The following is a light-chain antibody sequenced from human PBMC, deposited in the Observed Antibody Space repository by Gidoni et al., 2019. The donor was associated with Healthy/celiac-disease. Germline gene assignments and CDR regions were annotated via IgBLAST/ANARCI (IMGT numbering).Light chain of an antibody. Sequence: DIVMTQSPDSLAVSLGERATINCKSSKSVLYSSNNKNYLAWYQQKPGQPPKLLIYWASTRESGVPDRFSGSGSVTDFTLTISSLQAEDVAVYYCQQYYSTPLTFGPGTKVDIK. CDR1: KSVLYSSNNKNY. CDR3: QQYYSTPLT. V-gene: IGKV4-1*01. CDR2: WAS. J-gene: IGKJ3*01.